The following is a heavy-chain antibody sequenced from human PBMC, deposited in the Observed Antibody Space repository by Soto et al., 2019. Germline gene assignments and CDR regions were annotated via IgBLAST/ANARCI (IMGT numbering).Heavy chain of an antibody. CDR1: GGSISSGAYY. Sequence: QVQLQESGPGLVKPSQTLSLTCTASGGSISSGAYYWSWIRPHPGKGLEWIGYIYSSGRTYYNPSLKLRVTISVDTSKNQFALRLSSVTAADTAVYYCALSLVGATLGAGFDYCGQGTLVIVSS. CDR3: ALSLVGATLGAGFDY. J-gene: IGHJ4*02. D-gene: IGHD1-26*01. CDR2: IYSSGRT. V-gene: IGHV4-31*03.